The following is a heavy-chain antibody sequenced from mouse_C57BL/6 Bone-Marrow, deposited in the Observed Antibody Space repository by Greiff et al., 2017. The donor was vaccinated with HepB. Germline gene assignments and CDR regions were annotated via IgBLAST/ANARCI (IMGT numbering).Heavy chain of an antibody. D-gene: IGHD2-3*01. V-gene: IGHV1-22*01. J-gene: IGHJ4*01. CDR2: INPNNGGT. CDR1: GYTFTDYN. CDR3: AKDGYYGAFYAMDY. Sequence: EVQLQQSGPELVKPGASVKMSCKASGYTFTDYNMHWVKQSHGKSLEWIGYINPNNGGTSYNQKFKGKATLTVNKSSSTAYMELRSLTSEDSAVYYCAKDGYYGAFYAMDYWGQGTSVTVSS.